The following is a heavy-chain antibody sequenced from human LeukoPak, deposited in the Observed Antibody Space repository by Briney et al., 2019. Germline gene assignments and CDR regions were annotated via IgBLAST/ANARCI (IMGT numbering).Heavy chain of an antibody. V-gene: IGHV4-39*01. J-gene: IGHJ4*02. CDR1: GGSISSSSYY. CDR3: ARQRYSSSVDY. D-gene: IGHD6-13*01. Sequence: SETPSLTCTVSGGSISSSSYYWGWIRQPPGKGLEWIGSIYYSGSTYYNPSLKSRVTISVDTSKNQFSLKLSSVTAADTAVYYCARQRYSSSVDYWGQGTLVTVSS. CDR2: IYYSGST.